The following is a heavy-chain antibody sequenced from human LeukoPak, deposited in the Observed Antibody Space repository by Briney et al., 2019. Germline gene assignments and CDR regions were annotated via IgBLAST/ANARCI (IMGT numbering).Heavy chain of an antibody. CDR1: GFTFSSYA. V-gene: IGHV3-30*04. CDR3: ARDRGGLRFEYYLDY. J-gene: IGHJ4*02. D-gene: IGHD5-12*01. Sequence: GGSLRLSCATSGFTFSSYAMHWVRQAPGKGLEWVAIISYDGSNEYYADSVKGRFTISRDNSKNTLYLQMNSLRAEDTAVYYCARDRGGLRFEYYLDYWGQGTLVTVSS. CDR2: ISYDGSNE.